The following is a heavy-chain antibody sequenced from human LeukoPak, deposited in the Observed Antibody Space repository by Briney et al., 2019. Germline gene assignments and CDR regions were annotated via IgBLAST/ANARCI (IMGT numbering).Heavy chain of an antibody. CDR1: GYTFTGYY. V-gene: IGHV1-2*06. Sequence: GASVKVSCKASGYTFTGYYMHWVRQAPGQGLEWMGRINPNSGGTNYAQKFQGRVTMTGNTSISTAYLELSSLRYEDTAVYYCVTAGWRPVVASQKYYMDVWGKGTTVTVSS. D-gene: IGHD2-15*01. CDR2: INPNSGGT. J-gene: IGHJ6*03. CDR3: VTAGWRPVVASQKYYMDV.